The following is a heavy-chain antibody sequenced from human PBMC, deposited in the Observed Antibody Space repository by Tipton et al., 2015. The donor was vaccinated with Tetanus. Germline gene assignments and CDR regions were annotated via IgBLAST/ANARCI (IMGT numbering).Heavy chain of an antibody. CDR1: GASISSGGYF. D-gene: IGHD3-16*01. Sequence: TLSLTCSVSGASISSGGYFWNWIRHRPGKGLEWIGYIYYSGSTFYNPSLKSRVTISVDTSKNQFSLKLSSVTAADTAVYYCARDQGGGRVARLNWFDPWGQGALVTVSS. CDR3: ARDQGGGRVARLNWFDP. J-gene: IGHJ5*02. V-gene: IGHV4-31*03. CDR2: IYYSGST.